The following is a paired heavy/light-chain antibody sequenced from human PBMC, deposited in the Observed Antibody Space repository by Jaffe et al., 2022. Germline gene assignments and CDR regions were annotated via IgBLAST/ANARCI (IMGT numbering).Light chain of an antibody. J-gene: IGKJ1*01. CDR1: QSVSSR. CDR2: DAS. Sequence: EIMMTQSPATVSVSPGERATLSCRASQSVSSRLAWYQQKPGQAPSLLIYDASTRATGIPARFSGGGSGTEFTLTITSLQSEDFAVYFCQQYKNWPQTFGQGTKVEIK. V-gene: IGKV3-15*01. CDR3: QQYKNWPQT.
Heavy chain of an antibody. V-gene: IGHV1-69*01. CDR3: ARERYPYKTGDYFDY. J-gene: IGHJ4*02. CDR2: LIPIFGTP. D-gene: IGHD1-1*01. CDR1: GGTFNSYA. Sequence: QVQLVQSGAEVREPGSSVKVSCKTSGGTFNSYAIIWVRQAPGQGLEWMGGLIPIFGTPNYAQKFQGRITLSADESTSTAYMELSSLRSEDTALYFCARERYPYKTGDYFDYWGQGTLVTVSS.